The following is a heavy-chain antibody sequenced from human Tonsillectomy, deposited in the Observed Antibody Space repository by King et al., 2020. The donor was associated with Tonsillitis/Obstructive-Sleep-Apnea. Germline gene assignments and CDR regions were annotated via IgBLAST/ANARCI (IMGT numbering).Heavy chain of an antibody. CDR1: GFTFSTYA. CDR2: IKGSGNGA. D-gene: IGHD3-3*01. J-gene: IGHJ4*02. V-gene: IGHV3-23*04. CDR3: ALPRSAYYPAFMYHGFDY. Sequence: VQLVESGGGLVQPGGSLRLSCAASGFTFSTYAMTWVRQAPGKGLEWVSGIKGSGNGAYYADSVKGRFTTSRDNSKNTLFLQMSSLRAEDTAVYYSALPRSAYYPAFMYHGFDYWGQGTLVTVSS.